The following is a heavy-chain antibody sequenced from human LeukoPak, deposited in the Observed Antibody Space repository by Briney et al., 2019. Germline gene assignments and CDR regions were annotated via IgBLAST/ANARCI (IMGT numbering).Heavy chain of an antibody. CDR3: ARGPDFSRP. J-gene: IGHJ5*02. Sequence: PSETLSLTCAVSGYSISSGYYWGWIRQPPGKGLEWIGSIYHSGSTYYNPSLKSRVTISVDTSKNQFSLKLSSVTAADTAVYYCARGPDFSRPWGQGTLVTVSS. D-gene: IGHD3-3*01. V-gene: IGHV4-38-2*01. CDR2: IYHSGST. CDR1: GYSISSGYY.